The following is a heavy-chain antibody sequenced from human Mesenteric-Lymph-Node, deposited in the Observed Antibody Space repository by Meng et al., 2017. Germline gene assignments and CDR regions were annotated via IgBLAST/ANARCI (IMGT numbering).Heavy chain of an antibody. V-gene: IGHV4-31*03. CDR1: GGSIGSGGYY. Sequence: QVRLQEAGPGVVKPFRTRSLTCTCSGGSIGSGGYYWSWIRQHPGKGLEWIGYIYYTGSTFYNPSLKSRVTISADKSKNHFSLKLSSVTAADTAVYYCARVGWRQWSFDLWGRGTLVTVSS. J-gene: IGHJ2*01. CDR3: ARVGWRQWSFDL. CDR2: IYYTGST. D-gene: IGHD5-18*01.